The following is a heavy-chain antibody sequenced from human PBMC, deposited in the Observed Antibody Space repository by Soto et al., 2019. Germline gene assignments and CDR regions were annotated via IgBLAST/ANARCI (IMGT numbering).Heavy chain of an antibody. CDR2: IYWDDDK. Sequence: QITLKESGPTLVKPTQTLTLTCTFSGFSLSTTRVGVGWIRQPPGKALEWLALIYWDDDKRYSPFLKSRLTITNNTXXNQVVLTMTNMDPMDTATYFCAHTLVAGLGYYFDYWGQGTLVTVSS. CDR3: AHTLVAGLGYYFDY. V-gene: IGHV2-5*02. J-gene: IGHJ4*02. CDR1: GFSLSTTRVG. D-gene: IGHD6-19*01.